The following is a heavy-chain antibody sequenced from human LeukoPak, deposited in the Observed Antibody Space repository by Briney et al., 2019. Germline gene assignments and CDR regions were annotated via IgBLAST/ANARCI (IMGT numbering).Heavy chain of an antibody. CDR1: DATLPSYA. CDR2: ITPIFGTA. Sequence: APGKASCKAPDATLPSYATSWVPKAPGQGREWVGGITPIFGTANYAQKCQGRVTITTDESTSTAYMELSSMRSEDTAVYYCAGSIWVGAFDTWGQGTMVTVSS. D-gene: IGHD2-15*01. V-gene: IGHV1-69*05. J-gene: IGHJ3*02. CDR3: AGSIWVGAFDT.